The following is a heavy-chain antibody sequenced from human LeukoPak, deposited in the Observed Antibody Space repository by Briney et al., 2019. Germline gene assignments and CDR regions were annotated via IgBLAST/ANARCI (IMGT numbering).Heavy chain of an antibody. CDR2: ISSNGRTI. V-gene: IGHV3-11*04. CDR1: GFTFSNYY. CDR3: ARGSPYYGSLPGYFWD. D-gene: IGHD3-9*01. J-gene: IGHJ4*02. Sequence: GGSPLLSRAAAGFTFSNYYMSGSRQAPGKGLEGVSDISSNGRTIYYAASVKGPFTISRDNAKNSLYLQMNSLRAEDTAVYYCARGSPYYGSLPGYFWDWGQGTLVTVSS.